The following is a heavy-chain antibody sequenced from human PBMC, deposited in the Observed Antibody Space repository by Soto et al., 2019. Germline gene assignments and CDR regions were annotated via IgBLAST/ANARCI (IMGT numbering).Heavy chain of an antibody. CDR2: INPGNGNT. D-gene: IGHD3-22*01. CDR3: ARGGYFDSSNYLAY. V-gene: IGHV1-3*01. J-gene: IGHJ4*02. CDR1: GYTFTSYG. Sequence: ASVKVSCKASGYTFTSYGINWVRQAPGRGLEWMGWINPGNGNTKYSQQFQGRVIIDRDTSASTAYMELSSLRPKDTAVYYCARGGYFDSSNYLAYWGLGTLVTVSS.